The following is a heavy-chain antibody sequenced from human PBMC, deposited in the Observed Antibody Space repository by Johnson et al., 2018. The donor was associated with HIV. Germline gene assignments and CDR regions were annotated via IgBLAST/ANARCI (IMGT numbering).Heavy chain of an antibody. J-gene: IGHJ3*02. CDR1: GFTFSTYA. V-gene: IGHV3-30*02. CDR3: AKERQLVRAFDI. Sequence: QVQLVESGGGVVQPGRSLRLSCAASGFTFSTYAIHWVRQAPGKGLEWVAFIRYDGSNKYYADSVKGRFTIPRDNSKNTLYLQMNSLRPEDTAVYYCAKERQLVRAFDIWGQGTMVTVSS. CDR2: IRYDGSNK. D-gene: IGHD6-6*01.